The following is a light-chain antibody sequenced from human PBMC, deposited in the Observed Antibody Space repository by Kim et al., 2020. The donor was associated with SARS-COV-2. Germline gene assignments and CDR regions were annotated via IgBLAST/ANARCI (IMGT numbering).Light chain of an antibody. Sequence: EIAMTQSPATLSVSPGERATLSCRASQSVSSNLAWYQQKPGQAPRLLIYGASTRATGIPARCSGSGSGTEFTLTISSLQSEDFAVYYCQQYNNWWTFGQGTKVEIK. J-gene: IGKJ1*01. CDR3: QQYNNWWT. V-gene: IGKV3-15*01. CDR2: GAS. CDR1: QSVSSN.